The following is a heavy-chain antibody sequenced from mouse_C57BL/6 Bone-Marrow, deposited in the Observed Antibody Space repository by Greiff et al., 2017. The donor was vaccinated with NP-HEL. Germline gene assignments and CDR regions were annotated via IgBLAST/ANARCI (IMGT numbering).Heavy chain of an antibody. D-gene: IGHD2-3*01. CDR2: IFPGSGST. Sequence: LVESGPELVKPGASVKISCKASGYTFTDYYINWVKQRPGQGLEWIGWIFPGSGSTYYNEQFKGKAPLTVDKSSSTAYMLLSSLTSEDSAVYFCARGGRWLLFDYWGQGTTLTVSS. J-gene: IGHJ2*01. CDR3: ARGGRWLLFDY. CDR1: GYTFTDYY. V-gene: IGHV1-75*01.